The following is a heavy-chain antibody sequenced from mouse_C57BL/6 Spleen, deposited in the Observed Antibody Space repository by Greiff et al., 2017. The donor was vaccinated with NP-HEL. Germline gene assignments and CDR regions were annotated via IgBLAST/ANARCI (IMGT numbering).Heavy chain of an antibody. J-gene: IGHJ4*01. CDR2: IDPSDSET. V-gene: IGHV1-52*01. D-gene: IGHD3-3*01. CDR1: GYTFTSYW. Sequence: VQLQQPGAELVRPGSSVKLSCKPSGYTFTSYWMHWVKQRPIQGLEWIGNIDPSDSETRYNQKFKDKATLTVDKSSSTAYMQLSSLTSEDSAVYYCARGGDMDYWGQGTSVTVSS. CDR3: ARGGDMDY.